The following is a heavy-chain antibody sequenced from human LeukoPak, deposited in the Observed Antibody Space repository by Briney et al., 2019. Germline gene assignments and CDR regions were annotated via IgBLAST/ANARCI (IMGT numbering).Heavy chain of an antibody. J-gene: IGHJ3*02. D-gene: IGHD2-15*01. CDR3: ARDGTFDI. CDR2: INPDSGVT. Sequence: ASVKVSCKASGYTFTDYYMHWVPQAPGQGLEWMGWINPDSGVTNYPQMFQSRVTITRDTSSSTAYMKLIKLRSDDTAGYYCARDGTFDIWGQGTMVTVSS. CDR1: GYTFTDYY. V-gene: IGHV1-2*02.